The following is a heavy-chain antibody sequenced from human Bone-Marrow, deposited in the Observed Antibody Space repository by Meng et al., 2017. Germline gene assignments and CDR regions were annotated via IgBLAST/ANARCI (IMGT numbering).Heavy chain of an antibody. D-gene: IGHD6-19*01. V-gene: IGHV3-23*01. CDR1: GFTFSNYF. CDR2: ISESGGDK. J-gene: IGHJ4*02. CDR3: AGEIAVAGTYFDY. Sequence: GESLKISCAASGFTFSNYFMSWVRQTPGKGLEWVSSISESGGDKYHADSVKGRFTISRDNSKNTLFLQMNDLRAEDTAVYYCAGEIAVAGTYFDYWGQGTLVTVSS.